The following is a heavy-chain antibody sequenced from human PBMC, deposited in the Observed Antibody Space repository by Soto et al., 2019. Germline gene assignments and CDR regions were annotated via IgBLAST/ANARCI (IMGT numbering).Heavy chain of an antibody. CDR3: ARDPYYYDSSGCAYLDY. J-gene: IGHJ4*02. CDR1: GFTFSSYA. V-gene: IGHV3-30-3*01. D-gene: IGHD3-22*01. Sequence: QVQLVESGGGVVQPGRSLRLSCAASGFTFSSYAMHWVRQAPGKGLEWVAVISYDGSNKYYADSVKGRFTISRDNSKNTLYLQMNSLRAEDTAVYYCARDPYYYDSSGCAYLDYWGQGTLVTVSS. CDR2: ISYDGSNK.